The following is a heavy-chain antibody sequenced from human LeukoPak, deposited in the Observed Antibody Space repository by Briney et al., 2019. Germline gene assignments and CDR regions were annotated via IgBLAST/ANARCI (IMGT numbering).Heavy chain of an antibody. J-gene: IGHJ4*02. CDR1: GYTFTGYY. CDR3: ARGYDSGGYYLPDH. Sequence: ASVKVSCTSSGYTFTGYYIHWVRQAPGQGLEWMGWINPNSGDTKYAQKFQGRVTVTRDKSISTAYMELSRLTSDDTAVYYCARGYDSGGYYLPDHWGQGTLVTVSS. CDR2: INPNSGDT. V-gene: IGHV1-2*02. D-gene: IGHD3-22*01.